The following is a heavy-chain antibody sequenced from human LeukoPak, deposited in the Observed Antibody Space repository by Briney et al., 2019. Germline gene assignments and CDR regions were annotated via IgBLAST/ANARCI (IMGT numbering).Heavy chain of an antibody. J-gene: IGHJ6*02. CDR3: ARDQGKNYGMDV. Sequence: ASVKVSCKASGYTFTSYYMHWVRQAPGQGLEWMGIINPSGGSTSYAQKFQGRVTMTRDTSTSTVYMELSSLRAEDTAVYYCARDQGKNYGMDVWGQGTTVTVSS. D-gene: IGHD3-10*01. CDR2: INPSGGST. V-gene: IGHV1-46*01. CDR1: GYTFTSYY.